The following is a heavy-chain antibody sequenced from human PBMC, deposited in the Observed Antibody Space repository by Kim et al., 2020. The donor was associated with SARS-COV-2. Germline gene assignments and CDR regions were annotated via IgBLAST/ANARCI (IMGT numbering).Heavy chain of an antibody. Sequence: YAQKLQGRVTMTTETSTSTAYMELRSLRSDDTAVYYCAREWAVTTGNWFDPWGQGTLVTVSS. V-gene: IGHV1-18*01. D-gene: IGHD4-17*01. CDR3: AREWAVTTGNWFDP. J-gene: IGHJ5*02.